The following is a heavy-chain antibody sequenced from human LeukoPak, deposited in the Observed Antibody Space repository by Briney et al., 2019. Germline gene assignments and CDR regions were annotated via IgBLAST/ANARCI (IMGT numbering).Heavy chain of an antibody. V-gene: IGHV1-69*05. Sequence: SVRVSSKASGGTFSSYAISWVRQAPGHGLKWMGGIIPIFGTANYAPKFQARVTITKDESPRTAYMQLSSLRSEDTAVYYCATDGDTAMALGAFDIWGQGTMVTVSS. CDR1: GGTFSSYA. CDR2: IIPIFGTA. J-gene: IGHJ3*02. CDR3: ATDGDTAMALGAFDI. D-gene: IGHD5-18*01.